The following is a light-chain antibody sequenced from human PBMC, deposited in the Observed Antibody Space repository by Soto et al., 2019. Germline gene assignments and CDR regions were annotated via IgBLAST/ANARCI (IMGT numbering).Light chain of an antibody. V-gene: IGKV3-11*01. Sequence: EIAMTHSPATLSVSPCERATLSCSASQSVNRNLAWYQHKPGQAPRLLIYDASNRATGIPARFSGSGSGTDFTLTISSLEPEDFAVYYCQQRSNWPPITFSQGTRLEIK. CDR1: QSVNRN. CDR3: QQRSNWPPIT. J-gene: IGKJ5*01. CDR2: DAS.